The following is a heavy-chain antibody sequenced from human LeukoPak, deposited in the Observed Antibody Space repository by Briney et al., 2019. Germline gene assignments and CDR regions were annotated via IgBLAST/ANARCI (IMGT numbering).Heavy chain of an antibody. Sequence: GGSLRLSCAASGFTFGRYWMHWVRQAPGKGLVWVSRINSDGSTTNYADSVKGRFTISRDNAKNTLYLQMNSLRAEDTAVYYCARHGTITMVRGRLRYYYMDVWGKGATVTISS. CDR1: GFTFGRYW. D-gene: IGHD3-10*01. CDR3: ARHGTITMVRGRLRYYYMDV. CDR2: INSDGSTT. J-gene: IGHJ6*03. V-gene: IGHV3-74*01.